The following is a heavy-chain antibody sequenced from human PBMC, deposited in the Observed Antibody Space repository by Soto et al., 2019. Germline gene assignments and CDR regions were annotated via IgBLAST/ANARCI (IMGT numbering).Heavy chain of an antibody. J-gene: IGHJ3*02. D-gene: IGHD3-16*01. CDR2: VSHSGST. Sequence: SETLSLTCTVSGGSIISHLWSWIRQPPGKGLEWIGYVSHSGSTTHNPSLKSRVTISLDTSKNQVSLQLRSVAAADTAVYYCAREGPLSGDAFDIWGRGTKVTVSS. CDR1: GGSIISHL. V-gene: IGHV4-59*11. CDR3: AREGPLSGDAFDI.